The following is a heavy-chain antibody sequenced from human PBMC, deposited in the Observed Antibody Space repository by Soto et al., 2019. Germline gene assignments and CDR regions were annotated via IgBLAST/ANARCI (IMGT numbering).Heavy chain of an antibody. CDR3: ARDRSTVSYDAFDV. CDR1: GGSISSGNYY. CDR2: IFHSGRT. D-gene: IGHD4-17*01. Sequence: SETLSLTCTVSGGSISSGNYYWTLIRQRPGKGLEWIGYIFHSGRTYFHPSLKSRVTISVDTSKNQFSLNLSSVTAADTAVYYCARDRSTVSYDAFDVWGQGTMVTVSS. J-gene: IGHJ3*01. V-gene: IGHV4-31*03.